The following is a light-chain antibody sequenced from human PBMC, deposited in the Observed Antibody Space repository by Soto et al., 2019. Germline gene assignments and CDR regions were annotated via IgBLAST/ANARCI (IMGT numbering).Light chain of an antibody. CDR3: QQYGSSGT. J-gene: IGKJ1*01. V-gene: IGKV3-20*01. CDR2: GAS. Sequence: ESVLTQSPGTLSLSPGERATLSSRASQSVSNNYLAWYQQKPGQAPRLLIYGASNRATCIPDRFSGSGSVTDFTLTISRLEPEDFAVYYCQQYGSSGTFGQGTKVDI. CDR1: QSVSNNY.